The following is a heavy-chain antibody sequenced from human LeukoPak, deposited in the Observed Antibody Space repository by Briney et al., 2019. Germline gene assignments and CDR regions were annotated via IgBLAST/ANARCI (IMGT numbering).Heavy chain of an antibody. D-gene: IGHD3-3*01. Sequence: PGGSLRLSCAASGFTFSSYGMHWVRQAPGKGLEWVAFIRYDGSNKYCADSVKGRFTISRDNSKNTLYLQMNSLRAEDTAVYYCAKDLGKYYDFWSGSPTGFDYWGQGTLVTVSS. V-gene: IGHV3-30*02. CDR1: GFTFSSYG. CDR2: IRYDGSNK. CDR3: AKDLGKYYDFWSGSPTGFDY. J-gene: IGHJ4*02.